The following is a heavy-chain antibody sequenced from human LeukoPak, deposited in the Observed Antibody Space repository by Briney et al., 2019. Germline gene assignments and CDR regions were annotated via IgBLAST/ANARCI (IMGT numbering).Heavy chain of an antibody. J-gene: IGHJ3*01. Sequence: GGSLRLSCVGSGFTFGYYAVHWVRQAPGKGLEWVSFINGNGDNVQYADSVKGRFTISRDNSKNSLFLQMTSLGSEDTALYYCAKAIRGSWGTFDLWGRGTKVTVSS. CDR1: GFTFGYYA. CDR3: AKAIRGSWGTFDL. V-gene: IGHV3-43*02. D-gene: IGHD3-16*01. CDR2: INGNGDNV.